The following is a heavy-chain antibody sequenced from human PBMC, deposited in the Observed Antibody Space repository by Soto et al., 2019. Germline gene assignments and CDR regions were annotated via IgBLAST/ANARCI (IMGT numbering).Heavy chain of an antibody. CDR3: ARDLAGDYGALYT. V-gene: IGHV3-33*01. CDR2: IWYDGSHK. J-gene: IGHJ3*02. Sequence: QVQLVESGGGVVQPGSSLRLSCAPSGFTFSSYGMHCARQAPGKGLEWVAVIWYDGSHKVYADSVKARFTISRDNSKNTLYRQMYSLRAADTAVYHCARDLAGDYGALYTWGQGTMVTVSA. CDR1: GFTFSSYG. D-gene: IGHD4-17*01.